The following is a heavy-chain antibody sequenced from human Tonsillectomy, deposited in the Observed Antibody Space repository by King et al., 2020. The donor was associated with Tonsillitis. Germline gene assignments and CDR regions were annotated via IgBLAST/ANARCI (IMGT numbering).Heavy chain of an antibody. J-gene: IGHJ3*02. CDR3: ASDNYYDSDAFDI. CDR2: ISSSSSTI. CDR1: GFTFSSST. V-gene: IGHV3-48*02. Sequence: VQLVESGGGLVQPGGSLKLSCAASGFTFSSSTMNWVRQAPEKGLEWVSYISSSSSTIYYADSVKGRFTISRDNAKNSLYLQMNSLRDEDTAVYYCASDNYYDSDAFDIWGQGTMVTVSS. D-gene: IGHD3-22*01.